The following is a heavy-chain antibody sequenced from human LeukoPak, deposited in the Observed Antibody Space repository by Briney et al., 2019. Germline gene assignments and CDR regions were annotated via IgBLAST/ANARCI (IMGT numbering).Heavy chain of an antibody. CDR2: IYYSGST. CDR3: ASWHYDVLTGYYMGGR. D-gene: IGHD3-9*01. J-gene: IGHJ4*02. CDR1: GGSFSGYY. Sequence: SETLSLTCAVYGGSFSGYYWSWIRQPPGKVLEWIGYIYYSGSTNYNPSLKSRVTLSVDTSKIQFSLKLGSVTAADTAVYYCASWHYDVLTGYYMGGRWGQGTLVTVSS. V-gene: IGHV4-59*01.